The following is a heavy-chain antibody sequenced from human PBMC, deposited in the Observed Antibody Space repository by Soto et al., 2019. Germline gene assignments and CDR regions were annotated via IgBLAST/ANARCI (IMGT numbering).Heavy chain of an antibody. D-gene: IGHD2-8*01. CDR2: TNHSGST. J-gene: IGHJ6*02. Sequence: LSLTCAVYGGSFSGYYWSWIRQPPGKGLEWIGETNHSGSTNYNPSLKSRVTISVDTSKNQFSLKLSSVTAADTAVYYCARLPLSGTKPLYYYYGMDVWGQGTTVTVSS. V-gene: IGHV4-34*01. CDR3: ARLPLSGTKPLYYYYGMDV. CDR1: GGSFSGYY.